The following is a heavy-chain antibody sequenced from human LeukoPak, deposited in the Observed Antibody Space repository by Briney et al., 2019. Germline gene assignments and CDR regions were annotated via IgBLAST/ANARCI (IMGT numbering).Heavy chain of an antibody. CDR3: ASLPPVVVAADGVDY. CDR1: GGSISSSSYY. CDR2: IYYSGST. V-gene: IGHV4-39*07. Sequence: SETLSLTCTVSGGSISSSSYYWGWIRQPPGKGLEWIGSIYYSGSTYYNPSLKSRVTISVDTSKNQFSLKLSSVTAADTAVYYCASLPPVVVAADGVDYWGQGTLVTVSS. D-gene: IGHD2-15*01. J-gene: IGHJ4*02.